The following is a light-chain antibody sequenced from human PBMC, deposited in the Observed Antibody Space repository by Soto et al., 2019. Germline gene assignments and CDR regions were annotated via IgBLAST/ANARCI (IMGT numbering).Light chain of an antibody. CDR1: QSISSN. J-gene: IGKJ3*01. V-gene: IGKV1-39*01. CDR3: QQSYSIPPT. CDR2: AAS. Sequence: DLQMTQSPSSLSASVGDRVTITCRASQSISSNLNWYQHKPGKAPKLLIFAASGLQSGVPSRFSGSGSGTDFTLTISSLQPEDFATYYCQQSYSIPPTFGPGTKVDVK.